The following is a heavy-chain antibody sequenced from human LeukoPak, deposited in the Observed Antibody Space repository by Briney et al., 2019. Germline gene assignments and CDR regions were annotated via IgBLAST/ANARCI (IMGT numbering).Heavy chain of an antibody. CDR1: GGSISSYY. V-gene: IGHV4-59*01. J-gene: IGHJ3*02. CDR3: ARATMIVVADAFDI. D-gene: IGHD3-22*01. Sequence: SETPSLTCTVSGGSISSYYWSWIRQPPGKGLEWIGYIYYSGSTNYNPSLKSRVTISVDTSKNQFSLKLSPVTAADTAVYYCARATMIVVADAFDIWGQGTMVTVSS. CDR2: IYYSGST.